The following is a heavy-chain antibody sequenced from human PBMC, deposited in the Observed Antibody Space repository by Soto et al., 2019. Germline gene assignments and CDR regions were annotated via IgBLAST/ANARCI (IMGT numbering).Heavy chain of an antibody. D-gene: IGHD2-2*01. CDR2: ISSSGSTI. J-gene: IGHJ4*02. Sequence: QVQLVESGGGLVKPGGSLRLSCAASGFTLSDYYMSWIRQAPGKGLEWVSYISSSGSTIYYADSVKGRFTISRDNAKNSLYLQMNSLRAEDPAVYYCPRAPEDIVVVPAATRPVDYWGQGTLVTVSS. CDR3: PRAPEDIVVVPAATRPVDY. CDR1: GFTLSDYY. V-gene: IGHV3-11*01.